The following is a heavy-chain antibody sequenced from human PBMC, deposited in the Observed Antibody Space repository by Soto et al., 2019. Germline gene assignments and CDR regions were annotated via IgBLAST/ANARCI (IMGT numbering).Heavy chain of an antibody. V-gene: IGHV3-30*04. Sequence: GGSLRLSCAASGFTFNSYAIHWVRQVPGQGLDWVAFISFDAIHKYYADSVKGRFTISRDNSKNTVYLQMNGLRAEDTAVYYCARDMSTKYARDYWGQGTRVTVSS. CDR2: ISFDAIHK. J-gene: IGHJ4*02. CDR1: GFTFNSYA. D-gene: IGHD2-2*01. CDR3: ARDMSTKYARDY.